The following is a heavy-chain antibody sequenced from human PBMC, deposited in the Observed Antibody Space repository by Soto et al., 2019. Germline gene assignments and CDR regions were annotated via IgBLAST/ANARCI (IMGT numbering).Heavy chain of an antibody. J-gene: IGHJ6*02. Sequence: PSQTLSLTCAISGDSVSSSSAAWNWIRQSPSRGLEWLGRTYYRSKWYNDYAVSVKSRITINPDTSKNQFSLQLNSVTPEDTAVYYCARELELPGDYYYGMDVWGQGTTVTVSS. CDR2: TYYRSKWYN. V-gene: IGHV6-1*01. CDR3: ARELELPGDYYYGMDV. D-gene: IGHD1-7*01. CDR1: GDSVSSSSAA.